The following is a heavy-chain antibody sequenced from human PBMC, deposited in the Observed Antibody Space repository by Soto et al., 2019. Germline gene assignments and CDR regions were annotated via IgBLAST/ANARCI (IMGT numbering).Heavy chain of an antibody. CDR1: GGSVSSGSYY. CDR2: IHHSGST. V-gene: IGHV4-61*01. D-gene: IGHD6-19*01. CDR3: ASDSLAMAVSGYFDN. Sequence: PSETLSLTCTVSGGSVSSGSYYWSWVRQPPGKGLEWIGYIHHSGSTHYNPSLKSRVTISVDTSKNQFSLKLSSVTAADTAVYYCASDSLAMAVSGYFDNWGQGALVTVSS. J-gene: IGHJ4*02.